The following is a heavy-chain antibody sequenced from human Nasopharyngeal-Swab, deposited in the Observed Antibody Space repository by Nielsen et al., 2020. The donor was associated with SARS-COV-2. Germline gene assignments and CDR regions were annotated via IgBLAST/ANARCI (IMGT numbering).Heavy chain of an antibody. CDR1: GGTFSSYA. V-gene: IGHV1-69*13. CDR2: IIPIFGTA. J-gene: IGHJ4*02. D-gene: IGHD6-6*01. CDR3: ARTIEYSSFRALYYFDY. Sequence: SVKVSCKASGGTFSSYAISWVRQALGQGLEWMGGIIPIFGTANYAQKFQGRVTITADESTSTAYMELSSLRSEDTAVYYCARTIEYSSFRALYYFDYWGQGTLVTVSS.